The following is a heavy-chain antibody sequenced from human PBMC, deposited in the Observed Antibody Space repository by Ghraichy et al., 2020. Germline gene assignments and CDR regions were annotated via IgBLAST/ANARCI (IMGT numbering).Heavy chain of an antibody. CDR1: GFSLSTSGMC. CDR3: ARIPPPYSYGWGDYYYGMDV. Sequence: SGPTLVKPTQTLTLTCTFSGFSLSTSGMCVSWIRQPPGKALEWLARIDWDDDKYYSTSLKTRLTISKDTSKNQVVLTMTNMDPVDTATYYCARIPPPYSYGWGDYYYGMDVWGQGTTVTVSS. J-gene: IGHJ6*02. D-gene: IGHD5-18*01. CDR2: IDWDDDK. V-gene: IGHV2-70*11.